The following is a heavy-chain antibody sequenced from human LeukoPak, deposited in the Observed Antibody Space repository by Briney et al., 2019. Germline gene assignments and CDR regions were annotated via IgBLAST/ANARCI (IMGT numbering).Heavy chain of an antibody. CDR2: ITSSGDTT. CDR3: ADSNYWYPVDY. CDR1: GFTFGDYA. D-gene: IGHD4-11*01. J-gene: IGHJ4*02. V-gene: IGHV3-23*01. Sequence: GGSVRLSCTASGFTFGDYAMSWFRQAPGKGLEWVSSITSSGDTTYYTDSVRGRFTISRDNSKNTLYLQMHSLRAEDTALYYCADSNYWYPVDYWGQGTLVTVSS.